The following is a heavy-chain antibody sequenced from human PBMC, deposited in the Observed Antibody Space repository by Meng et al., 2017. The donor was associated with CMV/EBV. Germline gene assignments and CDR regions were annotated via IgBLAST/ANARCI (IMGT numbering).Heavy chain of an antibody. CDR3: ASPITIGYYYGMDV. J-gene: IGHJ6*02. Sequence: SVKVSCKASGGTFSSYAISWVRQAPGQGLEWMGGIIPIFGTANYAQKFQGRVTITTDESTSTAYMELSSLRSEDTAVHYCASPITIGYYYGMDVWGQGTTVTVSS. CDR1: GGTFSSYA. D-gene: IGHD3-3*01. CDR2: IIPIFGTA. V-gene: IGHV1-69*05.